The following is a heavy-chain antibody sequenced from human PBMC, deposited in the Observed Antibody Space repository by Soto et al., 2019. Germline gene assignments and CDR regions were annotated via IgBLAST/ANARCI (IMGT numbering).Heavy chain of an antibody. Sequence: QVQLVQSGAEVKKPGSSVKVSCKASGGTFSSYAISWVRQAPGQGLEWMGVIIPIFGTANYAQKFQGRVTITADESTSTAYMELSSLRSEDTAVYYCARATYYYGSGSYYNWFDPWGQGTLVTVSS. V-gene: IGHV1-69*01. CDR1: GGTFSSYA. CDR3: ARATYYYGSGSYYNWFDP. D-gene: IGHD3-10*01. CDR2: IIPIFGTA. J-gene: IGHJ5*02.